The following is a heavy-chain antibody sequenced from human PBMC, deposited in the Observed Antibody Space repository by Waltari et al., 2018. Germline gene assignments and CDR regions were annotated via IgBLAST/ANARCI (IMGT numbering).Heavy chain of an antibody. CDR2: IDYSGST. J-gene: IGHJ5*02. Sequence: QLQLQESGPGLVKPSETLSLTCTVSGGSISSSSYYWGWIRQPPGKGLEWIGRIDYSGSTYYNPSLTRLVTIAVDTSKNQFSRKLSSVTAADTAVYYCARDYGDYEGVPWGQGTLVTVSS. D-gene: IGHD4-17*01. CDR1: GGSISSSSYY. V-gene: IGHV4-39*07. CDR3: ARDYGDYEGVP.